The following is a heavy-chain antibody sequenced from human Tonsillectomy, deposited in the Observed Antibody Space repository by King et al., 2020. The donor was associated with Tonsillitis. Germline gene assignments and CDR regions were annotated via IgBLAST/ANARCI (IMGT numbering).Heavy chain of an antibody. CDR3: VRRWSEDY. J-gene: IGHJ4*02. D-gene: IGHD5-24*01. V-gene: IGHV3-30*03. Sequence: QLVQSGGGVVQPGRSLRLSCATFGFNFNSYGMHWVRQAPGKGLEWVAVISYDGSDEYYSDSVKGRFTISRDNSKNTLYLQMNSLRIEDTAVYYCVRRWSEDYWGQGTLVTVSS. CDR1: GFNFNSYG. CDR2: ISYDGSDE.